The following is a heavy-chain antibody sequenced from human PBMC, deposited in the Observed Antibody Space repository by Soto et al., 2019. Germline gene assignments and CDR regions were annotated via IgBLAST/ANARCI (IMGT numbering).Heavy chain of an antibody. CDR2: IYYSGST. V-gene: IGHV4-39*07. CDR1: GGSISSSSYY. Sequence: PSETLSLTCTVSGGSISSSSYYWGWIRQPPGKGLEWIGNIYYSGSTYYNPSLKSRVTISVDTSKNQFSLKLSSVTAADTAVYYCARDTPGITFFGEAPPALDYWVQG. J-gene: IGHJ4*01. D-gene: IGHD3-3*01. CDR3: ARDTPGITFFGEAPPALDY.